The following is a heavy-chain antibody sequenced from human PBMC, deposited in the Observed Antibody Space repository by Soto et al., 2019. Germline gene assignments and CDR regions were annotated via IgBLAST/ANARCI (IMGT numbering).Heavy chain of an antibody. D-gene: IGHD3-22*01. J-gene: IGHJ4*02. V-gene: IGHV4-30-4*01. CDR2: IYYSGST. CDR3: ARVHYYYDSSGYQYYFDY. CDR1: GGSISSDDYY. Sequence: PSETLSLTCTVSGGSISSDDYYLSWIRQPPGKGLEWIGYIYYSGSTYYNPSLKSRVTISVDTSKNQFSLKLSSVTAADTAVYYCARVHYYYDSSGYQYYFDYWGQGTLVTVSS.